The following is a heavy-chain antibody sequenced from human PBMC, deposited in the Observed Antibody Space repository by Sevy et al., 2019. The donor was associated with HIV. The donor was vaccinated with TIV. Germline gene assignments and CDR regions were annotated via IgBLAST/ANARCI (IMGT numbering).Heavy chain of an antibody. V-gene: IGHV1-8*01. D-gene: IGHD3-3*01. CDR2: MSPNTGAT. J-gene: IGHJ6*02. CDR1: GYTFTTYD. Sequence: ASVKVSCAAFGYTFTTYDINWVRQAPGQGLEWMGWMSPNTGATGFAQKFQGSVTLTRNKSITTAYMELSSLTYEDTAIYYCARGGNGDFWSYEYYYYGMDVWGQGTTVTVSS. CDR3: ARGGNGDFWSYEYYYYGMDV.